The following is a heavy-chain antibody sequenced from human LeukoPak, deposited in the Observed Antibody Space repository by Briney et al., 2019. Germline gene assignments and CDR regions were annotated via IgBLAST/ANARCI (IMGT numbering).Heavy chain of an antibody. CDR1: GGSFSGHY. V-gene: IGHV4-34*01. J-gene: IGHJ4*02. CDR3: ARAAYYYDSRPLGY. Sequence: SETLSLTCAVYGGSFSGHYWSWIRQPPGKGLEWIGEINHSGSTNYNPSLKSRVTISVDTSKNQFSLKLSSVTAADTAVYYCARAAYYYDSRPLGYWGQGTLVTVSS. CDR2: INHSGST. D-gene: IGHD3-22*01.